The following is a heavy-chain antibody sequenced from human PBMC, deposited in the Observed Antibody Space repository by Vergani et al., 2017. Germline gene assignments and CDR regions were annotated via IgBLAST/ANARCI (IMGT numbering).Heavy chain of an antibody. CDR3: AKRYVGFGELGPAYFDY. D-gene: IGHD3-10*01. V-gene: IGHV3-23*01. CDR1: GFTFSSYA. Sequence: EVQLLESGGGLVQPGGSLRLSCAGSGFTFSSYAMSWVRQAPGKGLEWVSAISGSAGSTYYADSVKGRLTSSRDNSKNTLFLQMNSLRAEDTAVYYCAKRYVGFGELGPAYFDYWGQGTLVTVSS. J-gene: IGHJ4*02. CDR2: ISGSAGST.